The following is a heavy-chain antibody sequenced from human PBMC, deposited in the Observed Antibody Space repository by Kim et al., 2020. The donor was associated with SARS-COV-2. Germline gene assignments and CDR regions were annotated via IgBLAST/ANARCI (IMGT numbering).Heavy chain of an antibody. CDR2: IVPIFLSA. CDR1: GGTFSSYA. J-gene: IGHJ3*01. Sequence: SVKVSCKAPGGTFSSYALSWVRQAPGQGLEWMGGIVPIFLSAHYAQKFQGRLTITADESTSTAYMELNSLRSDDTAVHYCARDRAEILTGHAFDLWGQGTLVTVSS. V-gene: IGHV1-69*13. CDR3: ARDRAEILTGHAFDL. D-gene: IGHD3-9*01.